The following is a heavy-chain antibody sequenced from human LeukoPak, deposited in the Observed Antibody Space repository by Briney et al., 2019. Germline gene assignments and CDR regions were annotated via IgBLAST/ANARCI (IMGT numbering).Heavy chain of an antibody. J-gene: IGHJ4*02. V-gene: IGHV3-20*04. CDR3: ARTWGATYYDFWSGYSGFDY. Sequence: GGSLRLSCAASGFTFDDYGMSWVRQAPGKGLEWVSGINWNGGSTGYADSVKGRFTISRDNAKNSLYLQMNSLRAEGTAVYYCARTWGATYYDFWSGYSGFDYWGQGTLVTVSS. CDR2: INWNGGST. CDR1: GFTFDDYG. D-gene: IGHD3-3*01.